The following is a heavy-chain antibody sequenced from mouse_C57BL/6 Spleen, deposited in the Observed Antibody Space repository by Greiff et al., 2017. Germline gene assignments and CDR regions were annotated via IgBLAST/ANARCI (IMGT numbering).Heavy chain of an antibody. D-gene: IGHD1-1*01. V-gene: IGHV5-17*01. Sequence: EVQLVESGGGLVKPGGSLKLSCAASGFTFSDYGMHWVRQAPEKGLEWVAYISSGSSTIYYADTVKGRFTISRDNAKNTLFLQMTSLRSEDTAMYYCARGKTYYGSSYGYFDVWGTGTTVTVSS. CDR2: ISSGSSTI. CDR3: ARGKTYYGSSYGYFDV. J-gene: IGHJ1*03. CDR1: GFTFSDYG.